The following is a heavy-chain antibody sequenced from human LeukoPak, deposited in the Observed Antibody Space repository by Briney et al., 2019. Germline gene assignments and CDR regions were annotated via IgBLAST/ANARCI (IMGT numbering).Heavy chain of an antibody. CDR2: INPSGGST. D-gene: IGHD1-26*01. V-gene: IGHV1-46*01. CDR1: GYTFSSYF. CDR3: AREGGRNSYRDY. Sequence: GASVKVSCNASGYTFSSYFIHWVRQAPGQGLQGMGVINPSGGSTGYAQEFQGRLTVTRETSTSTFYMELSSLISEDTAVYYCAREGGRNSYRDYWGQGTQVIVSS. J-gene: IGHJ4*02.